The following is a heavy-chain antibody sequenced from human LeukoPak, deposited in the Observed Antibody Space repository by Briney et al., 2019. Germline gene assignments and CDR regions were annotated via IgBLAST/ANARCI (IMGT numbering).Heavy chain of an antibody. CDR3: ASPPWGSVLYYFDY. V-gene: IGHV1-69*13. Sequence: SVKVSCKASGGTFSSYAISWVRQAPGQGLEWMGGIIPIFGTANYAQKFQGRVAITADESTSTAYMELSSLRSEDTAVYYCASPPWGSVLYYFDYWGQGTLVTVSS. D-gene: IGHD6-25*01. CDR2: IIPIFGTA. CDR1: GGTFSSYA. J-gene: IGHJ4*02.